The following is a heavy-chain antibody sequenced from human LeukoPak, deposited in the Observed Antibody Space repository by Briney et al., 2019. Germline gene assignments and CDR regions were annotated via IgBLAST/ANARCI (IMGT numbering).Heavy chain of an antibody. CDR3: ARRFCTNGVCYHDRGAFDI. J-gene: IGHJ3*02. V-gene: IGHV1-69*06. CDR2: IIPIFGTT. CDR1: GGTFSNYA. Sequence: GASVKVSCKASGGTFSNYAISWVRQAPGQGLEWMGGIIPIFGTTNYAQKFQGRVTITADKSTSTAYMELRSLISEDTAVYYCARRFCTNGVCYHDRGAFDIWGQGTMVTVSS. D-gene: IGHD2-8*01.